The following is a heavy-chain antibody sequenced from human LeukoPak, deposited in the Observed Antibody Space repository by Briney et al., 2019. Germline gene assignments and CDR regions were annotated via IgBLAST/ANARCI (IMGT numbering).Heavy chain of an antibody. Sequence: SETLSLTCTVSGASISSYYWTWIRQPAGKGLEWIGRIHTSGSTNYNPSLKSRVAMSVDTSKNQFSLKLSSVTAADTAVYYCARLSADSSSSRGFDYWGQGTLVTVSS. CDR3: ARLSADSSSSRGFDY. V-gene: IGHV4-4*07. D-gene: IGHD2-2*01. CDR1: GASISSYY. CDR2: IHTSGST. J-gene: IGHJ4*02.